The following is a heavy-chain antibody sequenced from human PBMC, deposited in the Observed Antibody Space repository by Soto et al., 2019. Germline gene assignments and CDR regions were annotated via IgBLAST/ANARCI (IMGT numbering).Heavy chain of an antibody. V-gene: IGHV3-15*05. CDR3: AREWFGDFV. J-gene: IGHJ4*02. D-gene: IGHD3-10*01. CDR1: GLTLSDAW. CDR2: IKTKSDGAVT. Sequence: EVQLVESGGGLVKPGGSLRLSCVGSGLTLSDAWMNWVRQIPGKGPEWVGRIKTKSDGAVTDYTALAKGTFTISRDDSENTVYLQMNSLKTEDTAVYYCAREWFGDFVWGQGTLVTVSS.